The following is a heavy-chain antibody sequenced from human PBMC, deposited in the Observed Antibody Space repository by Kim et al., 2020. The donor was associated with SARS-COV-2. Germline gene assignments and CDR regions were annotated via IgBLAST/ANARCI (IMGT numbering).Heavy chain of an antibody. D-gene: IGHD1-26*01. CDR2: ISHSGDST. Sequence: GGSLRLSCAASGFTFSSYAMSWVRQAPGKGLEWVSVISHSGDSTYYADSVKGRFTISRDNSKNTLYLQMNNLRAEDTAVYYCAKDPAVGAATFDYWGQGTLVTVSS. J-gene: IGHJ4*02. CDR3: AKDPAVGAATFDY. CDR1: GFTFSSYA. V-gene: IGHV3-23*01.